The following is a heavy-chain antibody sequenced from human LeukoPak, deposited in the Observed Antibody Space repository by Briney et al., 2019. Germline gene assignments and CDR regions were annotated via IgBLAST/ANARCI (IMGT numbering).Heavy chain of an antibody. CDR1: GFTFSSYS. CDR2: ISSSSSYI. V-gene: IGHV3-21*04. CDR3: AKGPHRTNIAVADYFDY. Sequence: GGSLRLSCAASGFTFSSYSMNWVRQAPGKGLEWVSSISSSSSYIYYADSVKGRFTISRDNAKNSLYLQMNSLRAEDTALYYCAKGPHRTNIAVADYFDYWGQGTLVTVSS. D-gene: IGHD6-19*01. J-gene: IGHJ4*02.